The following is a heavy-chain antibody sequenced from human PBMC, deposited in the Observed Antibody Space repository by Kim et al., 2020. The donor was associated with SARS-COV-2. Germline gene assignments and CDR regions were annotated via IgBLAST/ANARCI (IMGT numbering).Heavy chain of an antibody. J-gene: IGHJ6*02. CDR3: ARDRGKQWLVQDYYYYYGMDV. CDR1: GYTFTSYA. V-gene: IGHV1-3*01. CDR2: INAGNGNT. Sequence: ASVKVSCKASGYTFTSYAMHWVRQAPGQRLEWMGWINAGNGNTKYSQKFQGRVTITRDTSASTAYMELSSLRSEDTAVYYCARDRGKQWLVQDYYYYYGMDVWGQGTTVTVSS. D-gene: IGHD6-19*01.